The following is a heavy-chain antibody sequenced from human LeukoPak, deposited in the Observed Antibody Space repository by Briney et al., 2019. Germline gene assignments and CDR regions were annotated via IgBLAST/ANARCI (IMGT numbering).Heavy chain of an antibody. CDR1: GGTFSSYA. D-gene: IGHD3-22*01. Sequence: SVKVSCKASGGTFSSYAISWVRQAPGQGLEWMGGIIPIFGTANYAQKFQGRVTITTDESTSTAYMELSSLRSEDTAVYYCARSVSAAYYYDSSGYWGSFDYWGQGTLVTVSS. V-gene: IGHV1-69*05. J-gene: IGHJ4*02. CDR2: IIPIFGTA. CDR3: ARSVSAAYYYDSSGYWGSFDY.